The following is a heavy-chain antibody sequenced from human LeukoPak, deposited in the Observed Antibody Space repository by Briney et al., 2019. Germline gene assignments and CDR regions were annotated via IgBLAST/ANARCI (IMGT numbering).Heavy chain of an antibody. J-gene: IGHJ4*02. CDR2: IIPILGIA. CDR1: GGTFSSYA. CDR3: EGSGSYYLGN. V-gene: IGHV1-69*04. Sequence: SVKVSCKASGGTFSSYAISWVRQAPGQGLEWMGRIIPILGIANYAQKFQGRVTITADKSTSTAYMELSSLRSEDTAVYYCEGSGSYYLGNWGQGTLVTVSS. D-gene: IGHD3-10*01.